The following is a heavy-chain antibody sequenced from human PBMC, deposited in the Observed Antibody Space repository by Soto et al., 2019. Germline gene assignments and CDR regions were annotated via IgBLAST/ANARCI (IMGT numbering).Heavy chain of an antibody. CDR2: IYHSGST. V-gene: IGHV4-4*02. CDR1: GGSISSSNW. J-gene: IGHJ6*02. D-gene: IGHD2-2*01. Sequence: QVQLQESGPGLVKPSGTLSLTCAVSGGSISSSNWWSWVRQPPGKGLEWIGEIYHSGSTNYNPSLKSRVTISVDKSKNQFSLKPSSVTAADTAVYYCARASGYCISTSCYAYYYGMDVWGQGTTVTVSS. CDR3: ARASGYCISTSCYAYYYGMDV.